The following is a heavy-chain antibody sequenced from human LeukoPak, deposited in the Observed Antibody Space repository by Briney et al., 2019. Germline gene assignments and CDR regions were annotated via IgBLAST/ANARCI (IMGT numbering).Heavy chain of an antibody. Sequence: GGSLRLSCAVSGFTFSSYWMNWVRQAPGKGLECVANIKQDGREKNYVDSVKSRFTISRDNAKSSLFLQMNDLRAEDTAVYFGADGGCGIGEVYWGKLTLVTSS. CDR3: ADGGCGIGEVY. CDR1: GFTFSSYW. V-gene: IGHV3-7*01. D-gene: IGHD3-16*01. J-gene: IGHJ4*02. CDR2: IKQDGREK.